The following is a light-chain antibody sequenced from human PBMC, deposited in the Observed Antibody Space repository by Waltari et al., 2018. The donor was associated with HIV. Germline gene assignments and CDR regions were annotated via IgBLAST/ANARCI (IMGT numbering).Light chain of an antibody. CDR1: AGVVNRGPC. V-gene: IGLV7-46*01. J-gene: IGLJ2*01. Sequence: QPVVTQEPSLTVSPGGTVILTCASSAGVVNRGPCSYWFQQRPCQAPKTLIFVSNNRYAVTPARFTGSFLGGKAALTLTGAQPEEDADYYCLLSYDGDVVFGGGTKLTVL. CDR3: LLSYDGDVV. CDR2: VSN.